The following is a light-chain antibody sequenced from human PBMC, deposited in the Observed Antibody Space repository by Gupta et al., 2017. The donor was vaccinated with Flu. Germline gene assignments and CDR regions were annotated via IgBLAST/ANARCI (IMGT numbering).Light chain of an antibody. CDR2: KVS. V-gene: IGKV2-30*02. Sequence: VTLGQPASISCRSSQRLVHSDGDTYLNWFHQRPGQSPRRLIYKVSNRDSGVPDRISGSGSGADFTLKISGVEAEDVGIYYCMQGVHWPYTFGQGTKLEIK. CDR1: QRLVHSDGDTY. J-gene: IGKJ2*01. CDR3: MQGVHWPYT.